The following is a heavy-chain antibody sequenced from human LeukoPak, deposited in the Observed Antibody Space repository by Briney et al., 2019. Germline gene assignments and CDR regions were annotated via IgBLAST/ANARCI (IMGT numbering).Heavy chain of an antibody. V-gene: IGHV4-59*01. CDR2: IYYSGST. CDR3: AREASSITMVRGVFDY. D-gene: IGHD3-10*01. J-gene: IGHJ4*02. CDR1: GGSISSYY. Sequence: PSETLSLTCTVSGGSISSYYWSWIRQPPGKGLEWIGYIYYSGSTNYNPSLKSRVTISVDTSKNQFSLKLSSVTAADTAVYYCAREASSITMVRGVFDYWGQGTLVTVSS.